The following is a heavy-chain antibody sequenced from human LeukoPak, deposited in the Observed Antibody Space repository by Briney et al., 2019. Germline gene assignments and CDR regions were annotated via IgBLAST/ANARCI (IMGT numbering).Heavy chain of an antibody. V-gene: IGHV3-21*01. Sequence: GGSLKLSCSASGFNFNSGFTFNSYDMHWVRQAPGKGLEWLSSIGATDTYIYYSDSLKGRFTISRDNAKNSVYLQMNSLRAEDTGVYYCARDQGTIGWPIDFWGQGTLVTVSS. CDR2: IGATDTYI. CDR3: ARDQGTIGWPIDF. J-gene: IGHJ4*02. D-gene: IGHD6-19*01. CDR1: GFNFNSGFTFNSYD.